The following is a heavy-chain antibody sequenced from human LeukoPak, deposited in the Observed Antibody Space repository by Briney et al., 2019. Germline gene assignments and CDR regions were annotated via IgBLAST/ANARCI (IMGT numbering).Heavy chain of an antibody. Sequence: PSETLSLTCTVSGGSISTYYWSWIRQPAGKGLGWIGRIYTSGSTNYNPSLKSRLTMSVDTPKNQFSLKLSSVTAADTAVYYCARDLSNRGRDYYYYMDVWGKGTTVTVSS. CDR1: GGSISTYY. CDR3: ARDLSNRGRDYYYYMDV. J-gene: IGHJ6*03. CDR2: IYTSGST. V-gene: IGHV4-4*07. D-gene: IGHD7-27*01.